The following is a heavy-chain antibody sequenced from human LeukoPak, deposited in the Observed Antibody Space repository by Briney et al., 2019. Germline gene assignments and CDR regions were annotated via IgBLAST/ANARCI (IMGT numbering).Heavy chain of an antibody. J-gene: IGHJ5*02. Sequence: GGSLRLSCAASGFTLRTHGMNWVCQAPGKGLEWVASISSSSTYIHYADSVKGRFTISRDANSLYLQMNSLRAEDTAVYFCARERDCGTSCGTYYVSWGQGTLVTVSS. CDR2: ISSSSTYI. CDR3: ARERDCGTSCGTYYVS. D-gene: IGHD1-26*01. V-gene: IGHV3-21*01. CDR1: GFTLRTHG.